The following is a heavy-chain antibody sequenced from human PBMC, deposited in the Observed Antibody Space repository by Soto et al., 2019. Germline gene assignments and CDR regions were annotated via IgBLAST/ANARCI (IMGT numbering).Heavy chain of an antibody. CDR2: MYNTGST. D-gene: IGHD2-21*02. V-gene: IGHV4-59*01. CDR3: ARDLWGYCGTDCYPLDV. Sequence: PSETLSLTCTVSGGSTRRNYWIWIRQLPGKEMEWIGYMYNTGSTVYNPSFKSRVTISVDTSKNQFSLKLNSVTAADTAVYYCARDLWGYCGTDCYPLDVWGQGTTVTVS. J-gene: IGHJ6*02. CDR1: GGSTRRNY.